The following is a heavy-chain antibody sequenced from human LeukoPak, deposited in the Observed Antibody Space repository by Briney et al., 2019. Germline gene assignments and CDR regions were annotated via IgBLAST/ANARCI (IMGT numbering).Heavy chain of an antibody. Sequence: GGSLRLSCAASGFTFDDYAMPWVRQAPGKGREWVSGVSWNSGTVTYAHSVKGRFTISRDNTKNTVYLQMNNLRAKNTALYYCAKHQPPYSSQRTLVTVHS. CDR1: GFTFDDYA. J-gene: IGHJ4*02. CDR3: AKHQPPY. CDR2: VSWNSGTV. V-gene: IGHV3-9*01.